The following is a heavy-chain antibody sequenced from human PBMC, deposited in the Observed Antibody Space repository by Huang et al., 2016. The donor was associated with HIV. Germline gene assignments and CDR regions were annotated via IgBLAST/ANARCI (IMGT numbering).Heavy chain of an antibody. Sequence: EVQLVESGGHLVQPGESLGISCVAFGFTFSSFSMHWVGQAPGGGLEWVAHCSSRGFSIYYANSVKGRFTVSRDNARKSLYLQMDSLRADDTALYYCARDVGRGAVTGGASDYWGQGTLVTVSS. CDR1: GFTFSSFS. D-gene: IGHD1-1*01. V-gene: IGHV3-48*01. CDR3: ARDVGRGAVTGGASDY. J-gene: IGHJ4*02. CDR2: CSSRGFSI.